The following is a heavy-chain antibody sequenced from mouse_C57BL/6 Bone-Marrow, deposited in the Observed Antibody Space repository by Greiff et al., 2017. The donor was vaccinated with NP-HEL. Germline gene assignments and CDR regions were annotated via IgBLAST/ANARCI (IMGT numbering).Heavy chain of an antibody. Sequence: DVMLVESEGGLVQPGSSMKLSCTASGFTFSDYYMAWVRQVPEKGLEWVANINYDGSSTYYLDSLKSRFIISRDNAKNILYLQMSSLKSEDTATYYCARVTDYGSSFYYFDYWGQGTTLTVSS. D-gene: IGHD1-1*01. CDR2: INYDGSST. J-gene: IGHJ2*01. V-gene: IGHV5-16*01. CDR3: ARVTDYGSSFYYFDY. CDR1: GFTFSDYY.